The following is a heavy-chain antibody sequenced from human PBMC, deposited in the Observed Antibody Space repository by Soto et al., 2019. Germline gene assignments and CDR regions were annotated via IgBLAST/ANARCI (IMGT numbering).Heavy chain of an antibody. CDR3: VRRSDWFNL. CDR1: GYGSTSYW. Sequence: GESLKISCKGSGYGSTSYWIGWVRQMPGKGLEWMGIIYPRDSDTRYSPSFEGQVTISADRSISTAYLQWSSLKASDTAIYYCVRRSDWFNLWGQGTLVTVSS. CDR2: IYPRDSDT. J-gene: IGHJ5*02. V-gene: IGHV5-51*01.